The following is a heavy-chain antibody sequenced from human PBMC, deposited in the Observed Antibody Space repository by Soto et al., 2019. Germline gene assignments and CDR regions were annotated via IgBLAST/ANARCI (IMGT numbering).Heavy chain of an antibody. J-gene: IGHJ5*01. CDR2: IKQDGSEK. CDR3: ARGAEYSTIWFVYWGNWFDS. Sequence: LRLSCGASGFTFSSYWMSWVRQAPGKGLEWVANIKQDGSEKYYVDSVKGRFTISRDNAKNSLFLQMSSLRAEDTAVYYCARGAEYSTIWFVYWGNWFDSWGQGTLVTVSS. CDR1: GFTFSSYW. D-gene: IGHD6-13*01. V-gene: IGHV3-7*01.